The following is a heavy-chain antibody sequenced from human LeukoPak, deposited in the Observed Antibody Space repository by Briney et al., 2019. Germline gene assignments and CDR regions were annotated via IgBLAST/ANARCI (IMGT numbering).Heavy chain of an antibody. CDR1: GHSISSGYY. J-gene: IGHJ3*02. CDR3: ARLITGTTTAFDI. D-gene: IGHD1-7*01. Sequence: SETLSLTCTVSGHSISSGYYWTWIRQPAGKGLEWIGRVYTSGSTHYNPSLKTRLTMSVDTSKNQFSLKLSSVTAADTAVYYCARLITGTTTAFDIWGQGTMVTVSS. CDR2: VYTSGST. V-gene: IGHV4-4*07.